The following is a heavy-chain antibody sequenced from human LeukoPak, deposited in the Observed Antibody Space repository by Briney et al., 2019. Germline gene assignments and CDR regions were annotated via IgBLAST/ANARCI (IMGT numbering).Heavy chain of an antibody. CDR2: IRYDGSNK. CDR3: AKKGYYASGSYFDY. Sequence: PGGSLRLSCAASGFTFDDYGMHWVRQAPGKGLEWVAFIRYDGSNKYYADSVKGRFTISRDNSKNTLYLQMNSLRAEDTAMYYCAKKGYYASGSYFDYWGQGTLVTVSS. J-gene: IGHJ4*02. V-gene: IGHV3-30*02. CDR1: GFTFDDYG. D-gene: IGHD3-10*01.